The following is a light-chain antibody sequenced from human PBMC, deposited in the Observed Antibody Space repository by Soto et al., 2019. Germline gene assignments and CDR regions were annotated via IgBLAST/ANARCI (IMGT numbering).Light chain of an antibody. CDR2: VAS. CDR3: QHYGSSQRT. J-gene: IGKJ1*01. CDR1: QSVSSIY. Sequence: EAVLTQSPGTLSLSPGERATLSCRASQSVSSIYLAWYQQKPGQAPRLLIYVASSRATGIPDRFSGGGSGTDFTLTISRLEPEDFAVYYCQHYGSSQRTFGQGTKVEIK. V-gene: IGKV3-20*01.